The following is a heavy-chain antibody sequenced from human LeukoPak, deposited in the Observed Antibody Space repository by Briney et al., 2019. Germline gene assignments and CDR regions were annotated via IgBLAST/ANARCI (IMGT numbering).Heavy chain of an antibody. D-gene: IGHD6-19*01. CDR2: IIPIFGTA. CDR3: ARDPPDSYSSGWYYFDY. Sequence: SVKVSCKASGGTFSSYAISWVRQAPGQGLEWMGRIIPIFGTANYAQKFQGRVTITTDESTSTAYMELSSLRSEDTAVYYCARDPPDSYSSGWYYFDYWGQRTLVTVSS. CDR1: GGTFSSYA. V-gene: IGHV1-69*05. J-gene: IGHJ4*02.